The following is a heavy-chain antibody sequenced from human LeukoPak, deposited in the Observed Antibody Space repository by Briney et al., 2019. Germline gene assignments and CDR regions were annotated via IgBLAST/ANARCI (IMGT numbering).Heavy chain of an antibody. J-gene: IGHJ6*03. D-gene: IGHD6-19*01. CDR2: ISYDGSNK. Sequence: GGSLRLSCAASGFTFSSYAMHWVRQAPGKGLEWVAVISYDGSNKYYADSVKGRFTNSRDNSKNTLYLQMNSLRAEDTAVYYCGKSSGGWQWLDHYYYYYYMDVWGKGTTVTVSS. V-gene: IGHV3-30*04. CDR1: GFTFSSYA. CDR3: GKSSGGWQWLDHYYYYYYMDV.